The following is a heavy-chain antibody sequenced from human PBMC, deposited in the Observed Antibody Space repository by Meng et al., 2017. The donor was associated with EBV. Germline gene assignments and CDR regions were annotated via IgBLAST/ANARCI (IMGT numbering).Heavy chain of an antibody. CDR1: CLLFRGLA. Sequence: PVGAGGGVVWGGGFLEPPWVALCLLFRGLAMAWVRQASGKGLEGVGRVETKTSKYAKAYAASVKGRFSVSRDDSKNMVFLEMNSLKTEDTARYYCWGDLNYGSYWGQGTLVTVSS. J-gene: IGHJ4*02. V-gene: IGHV3-73*01. CDR2: VETKTSKYAK. CDR3: WGDLNYGSY. D-gene: IGHD3-16*01.